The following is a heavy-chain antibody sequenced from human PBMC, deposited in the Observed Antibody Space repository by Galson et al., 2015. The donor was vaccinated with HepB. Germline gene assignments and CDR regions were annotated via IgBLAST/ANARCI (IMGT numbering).Heavy chain of an antibody. V-gene: IGHV2-70*11. D-gene: IGHD3-10*01. J-gene: IGHJ4*02. CDR1: GFSLPTSGMC. CDR3: ARNKHYYGSGSYYTHFDY. CDR2: IDRDDDK. Sequence: PALVKPPQTLTLACTFSGFSLPTSGMCVNWIRQPPGKALEWLARIDRDDDKYYSTSLKTRLTISKGTSKNQVVLTMTNMDPVDTATYYCARNKHYYGSGSYYTHFDYWGQGTLVTVSS.